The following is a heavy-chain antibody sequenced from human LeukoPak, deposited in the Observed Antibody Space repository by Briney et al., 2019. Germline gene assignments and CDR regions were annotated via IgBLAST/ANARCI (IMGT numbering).Heavy chain of an antibody. V-gene: IGHV3-30*03. Sequence: GGSLRLSCAASGFTFSSYWMHWVRQAPGKGLEWVAVISYDGSNKYYADSVKGRFTISRDNSKNTLYLQMNSLRAEDTAVYYCARGSKQQLPQDYWGQGTLVTVSS. CDR2: ISYDGSNK. J-gene: IGHJ4*02. D-gene: IGHD6-13*01. CDR1: GFTFSSYW. CDR3: ARGSKQQLPQDY.